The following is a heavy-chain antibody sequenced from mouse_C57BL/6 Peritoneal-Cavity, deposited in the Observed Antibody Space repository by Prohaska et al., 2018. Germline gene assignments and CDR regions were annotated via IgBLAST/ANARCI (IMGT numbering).Heavy chain of an antibody. Sequence: EVQLLETGGGLVQPGGSRGLSCEGSGFTFSGFWMSWVRKTPGKTLECIVDINSYGSSINYAPSIKDRFTSFRDNDKSTLYLQRSNVRAEDTATYFCMRYGNYGYFDVWGTGTTLTVSS. V-gene: IGHV11-2*01. D-gene: IGHD2-1*01. CDR3: MRYGNYGYFDV. CDR2: INSYGSSI. J-gene: IGHJ1*03. CDR1: GFTFSGFW.